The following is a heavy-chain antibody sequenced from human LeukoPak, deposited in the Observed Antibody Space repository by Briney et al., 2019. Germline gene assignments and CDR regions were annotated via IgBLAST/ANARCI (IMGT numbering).Heavy chain of an antibody. D-gene: IGHD1-26*01. CDR2: VYYGGIT. CDR1: GGSISTYY. J-gene: IGHJ3*02. CDR3: ARGMGDAFDI. V-gene: IGHV4-59*08. Sequence: SETLSLTCTVSGGSISTYYWSWIRQPPGKGLEWIGYVYYGGITNYNPSLKSRLTISLHTSKSQFSVQLRSVTAADTALYYCARGMGDAFDIWGQGTMVTVSS.